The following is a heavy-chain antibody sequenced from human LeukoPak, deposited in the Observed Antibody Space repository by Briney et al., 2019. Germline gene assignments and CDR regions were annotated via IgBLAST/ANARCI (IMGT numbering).Heavy chain of an antibody. CDR3: ARDRAYCGGDCYRMDY. D-gene: IGHD2-21*02. J-gene: IGHJ4*02. CDR2: IIPIFGTA. Sequence: SVKVSCKASGGTFSSYAISWVRQAPGQGLEWMGGIIPIFGTANYAQKFQGRVTITADESTSTAYMELSSLRSEGTAVYYCARDRAYCGGDCYRMDYWSQGTLVTVSS. V-gene: IGHV1-69*01. CDR1: GGTFSSYA.